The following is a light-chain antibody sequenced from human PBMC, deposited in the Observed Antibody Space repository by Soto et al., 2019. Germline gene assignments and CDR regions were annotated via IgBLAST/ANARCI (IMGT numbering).Light chain of an antibody. CDR2: TND. V-gene: IGLV1-47*02. CDR1: SSNVGVNY. J-gene: IGLJ3*02. Sequence: QSVLTQPPSVSGTPGQRVTIYCSGSSSNVGVNYVYWYQHFPGTAPTLLIHTNDHRPSGVPDRFSGSKYGTSASLAISGLRSEEEEDYYCSAWYGGMSGLVFGGGTQLTVL. CDR3: SAWYGGMSGLV.